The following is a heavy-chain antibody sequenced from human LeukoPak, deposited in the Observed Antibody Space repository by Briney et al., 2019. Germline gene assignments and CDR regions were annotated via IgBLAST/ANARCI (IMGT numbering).Heavy chain of an antibody. D-gene: IGHD6-13*01. J-gene: IGHJ4*02. Sequence: GGSLRLSCAASGFTFSDYVMTWVRQAPGKGLEWVSGIYGNGAGIQYADSVKGRFTISRDNSKNTLYLQMNSLRAEDTALYYCAKDRLPDGRWSLDYWGQGTLVTVSS. CDR2: IYGNGAGI. V-gene: IGHV3-23*01. CDR1: GFTFSDYV. CDR3: AKDRLPDGRWSLDY.